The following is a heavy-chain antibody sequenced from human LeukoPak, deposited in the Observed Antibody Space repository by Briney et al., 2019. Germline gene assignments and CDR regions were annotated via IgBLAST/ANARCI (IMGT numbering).Heavy chain of an antibody. V-gene: IGHV3-23*01. J-gene: IGHJ4*02. CDR2: ISGSGGST. CDR1: GFTFSSYA. Sequence: GGSLRLSCAASGFTFSSYAMSWVRQAPGKGLEWVSAISGSGGSTYYADSVKGRFTISRDNSKNTLYLQMNSLRAEDTAVYYCAKFVHYYDSSGPDYWGQGTLVTVSS. CDR3: AKFVHYYDSSGPDY. D-gene: IGHD3-22*01.